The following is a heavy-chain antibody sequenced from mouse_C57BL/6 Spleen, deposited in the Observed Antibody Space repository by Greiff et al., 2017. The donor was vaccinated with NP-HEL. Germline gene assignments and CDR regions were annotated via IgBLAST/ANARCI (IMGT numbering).Heavy chain of an antibody. CDR1: GYTFTDYE. J-gene: IGHJ1*03. D-gene: IGHD1-1*01. CDR3: TKEYYYGSGEDFDD. Sequence: VQLQESGAELVRPGASVTLSCTASGYTFTDYEMHWVKQTPVHGLEWIGAIDPETGGTAYNPTFKGTAILTAATSSSTAYIEHRSLTSEDAAVYYGTKEYYYGSGEDFDDWGTGTTVTVSS. CDR2: IDPETGGT. V-gene: IGHV1-15*01.